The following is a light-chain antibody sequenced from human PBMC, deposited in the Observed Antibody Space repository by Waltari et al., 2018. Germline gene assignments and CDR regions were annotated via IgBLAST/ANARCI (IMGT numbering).Light chain of an antibody. V-gene: IGKV3-20*01. CDR1: QSVSSNY. J-gene: IGKJ4*01. Sequence: DIVLTPSPGTLSLSPGERATLSCRASQSVSSNYFAWYQQKPGQSPRLLIYGASSRATGIPDRFSGSGSGPDFSLTISRLEPEDFAVYYCQQYGGSPLTFGGGTKVEIK. CDR3: QQYGGSPLT. CDR2: GAS.